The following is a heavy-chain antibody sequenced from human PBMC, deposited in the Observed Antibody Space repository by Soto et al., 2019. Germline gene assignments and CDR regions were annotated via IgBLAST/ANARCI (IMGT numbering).Heavy chain of an antibody. D-gene: IGHD6-6*01. CDR3: ARDLYSSSARYFDY. Sequence: EVQLVESGGGLVKPGGSLRLSCAASGFTFSSYSMNWVRQAPGKGLEWVSSISSSSYIYYADSVKGRFTISRDNAKNSLYLQINSLRAQDTAVYYCARDLYSSSARYFDYWGQGTLVTVSS. J-gene: IGHJ4*02. V-gene: IGHV3-21*01. CDR2: ISSSSYI. CDR1: GFTFSSYS.